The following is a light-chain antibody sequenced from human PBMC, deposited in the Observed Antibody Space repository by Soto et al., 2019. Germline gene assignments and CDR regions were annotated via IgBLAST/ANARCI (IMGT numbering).Light chain of an antibody. CDR2: DAS. Sequence: DIQMTQSPSSLSASVGDRVTITCRASQSVSGWLAWYQQKPGEAPKLLIYDASALPRGVPSRFSGSGSGTKFTLTIASLQPDDFATYYCQQYETFSGPFGPGAKVDIK. CDR3: QQYETFSGP. CDR1: QSVSGW. J-gene: IGKJ1*01. V-gene: IGKV1-5*01.